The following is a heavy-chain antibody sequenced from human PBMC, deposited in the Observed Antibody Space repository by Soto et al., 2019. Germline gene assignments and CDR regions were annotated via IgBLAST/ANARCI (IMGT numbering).Heavy chain of an antibody. D-gene: IGHD4-17*01. CDR3: ARDFVSYGGNHRFDY. Sequence: SETLSLTCTVSGGSISSGDYYWSWIRQPPGKGLEWIGYIYYSGSTYYNPSLKSRVTISVDTSKNQFSLKLSSATAADTAVYYCARDFVSYGGNHRFDYWGQGTLVTVS. J-gene: IGHJ4*02. CDR1: GGSISSGDYY. V-gene: IGHV4-30-4*01. CDR2: IYYSGST.